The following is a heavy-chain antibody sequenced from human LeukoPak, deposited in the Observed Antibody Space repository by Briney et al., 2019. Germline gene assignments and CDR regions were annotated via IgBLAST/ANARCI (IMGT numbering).Heavy chain of an antibody. J-gene: IGHJ6*03. D-gene: IGHD3-22*01. Sequence: SETLSLTCTVSGGSISSYYWSWIRQPPGKGLEWIGNIYYSGSTNYNPSLKKRVTTSSNTSKNQFSLKLSSVTAADTAVYYCTRGSIAYYYMDVWGKGTTVTISS. CDR2: IYYSGST. CDR3: TRGSIAYYYMDV. V-gene: IGHV4-59*01. CDR1: GGSISSYY.